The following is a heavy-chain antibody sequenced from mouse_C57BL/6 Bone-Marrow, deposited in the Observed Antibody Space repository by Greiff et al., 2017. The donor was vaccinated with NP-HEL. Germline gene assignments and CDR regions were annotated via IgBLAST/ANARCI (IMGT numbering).Heavy chain of an antibody. Sequence: EVQLQQSGAELVRPGASVKLSCTASGFNIKDDYMHWVKQRPEQGLEWIGWIDPENGDTEYASKFQGKATITADTASNTAYLQLSSLTSDDTAVYYCTTGFSYAMDYWGQGTSVTVSS. CDR2: IDPENGDT. CDR3: TTGFSYAMDY. V-gene: IGHV14-4*01. CDR1: GFNIKDDY. J-gene: IGHJ4*01.